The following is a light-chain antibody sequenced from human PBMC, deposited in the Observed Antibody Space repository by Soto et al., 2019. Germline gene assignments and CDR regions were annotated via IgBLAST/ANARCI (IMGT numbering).Light chain of an antibody. CDR1: QYIRNY. Sequence: DIQMTQSPSSLSASVGDRVTITCQASQYIRNYLNWYQQKPGKAPELLIYDASNLEPGVPSRFSGSGSGTDFTSTINSLQPEDIATYYCQQYHNFPRTFGQGTKVEIK. J-gene: IGKJ1*01. V-gene: IGKV1-33*01. CDR2: DAS. CDR3: QQYHNFPRT.